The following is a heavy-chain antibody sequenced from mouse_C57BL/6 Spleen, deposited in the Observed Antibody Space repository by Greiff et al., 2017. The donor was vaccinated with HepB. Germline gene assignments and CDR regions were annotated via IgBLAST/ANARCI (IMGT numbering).Heavy chain of an antibody. Sequence: VQLQQSGAELVKPGASVKTSCKASGYAFSSYWMNWVKQRPGKGLEWIGKIYPGDGDTNYNGKFKGKATLTADKSSSTAYMQLSSLTSEDSAVYFCAREITTVVAFDYWGQGTTLTVSS. CDR1: GYAFSSYW. J-gene: IGHJ2*01. CDR2: IYPGDGDT. V-gene: IGHV1-80*01. D-gene: IGHD1-1*01. CDR3: AREITTVVAFDY.